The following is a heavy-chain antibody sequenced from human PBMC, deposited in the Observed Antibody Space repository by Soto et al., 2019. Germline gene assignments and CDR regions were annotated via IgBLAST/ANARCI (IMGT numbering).Heavy chain of an antibody. Sequence: PGESLKISCKGSGYSFTSYWIGWVRQMPGKGLEWMGIIYPGDSDTRYSLSFQGQVTISADKSISTAYLQWSSLKASDTAMYYCARHAWFGELSPYYYYYYMDVWGKGTTVTVSS. V-gene: IGHV5-51*01. CDR1: GYSFTSYW. CDR3: ARHAWFGELSPYYYYYYMDV. D-gene: IGHD3-10*01. CDR2: IYPGDSDT. J-gene: IGHJ6*03.